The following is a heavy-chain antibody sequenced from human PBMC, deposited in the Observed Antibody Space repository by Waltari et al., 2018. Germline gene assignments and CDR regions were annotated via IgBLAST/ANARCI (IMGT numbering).Heavy chain of an antibody. CDR3: AKQVAGSGWYLG. CDR2: VNDGVTT. Sequence: QVRLQQWGAGLLKPSETLSLTCVVSGGSLSGYYWSWIRQPPGKGLEWIGEVNDGVTTNYNPSLKSRITVSIDTSNNQFSLNLNSVPAADTAVYYCAKQVAGSGWYLGWGQGTLVSVSS. D-gene: IGHD6-19*01. V-gene: IGHV4-34*01. CDR1: GGSLSGYY. J-gene: IGHJ4*02.